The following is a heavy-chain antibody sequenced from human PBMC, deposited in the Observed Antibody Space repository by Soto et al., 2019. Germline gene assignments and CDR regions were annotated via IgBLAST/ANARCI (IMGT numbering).Heavy chain of an antibody. J-gene: IGHJ4*02. Sequence: QVQLQESGPGLVKPSQTLSLTCTVSGGSISSGSYYWSWIRQHPGKGLEWIGYIYYSGSTYYNPSLKSRVTISVDTSNNHFSLKLTSVTAADTAVYYCAMGYCSGGSCYSLYYWGQGTLVTVSS. V-gene: IGHV4-31*03. CDR1: GGSISSGSYY. CDR3: AMGYCSGGSCYSLYY. CDR2: IYYSGST. D-gene: IGHD2-15*01.